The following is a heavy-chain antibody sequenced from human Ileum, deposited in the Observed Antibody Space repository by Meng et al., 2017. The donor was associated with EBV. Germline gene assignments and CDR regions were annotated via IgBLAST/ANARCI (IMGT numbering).Heavy chain of an antibody. V-gene: IGHV3-74*01. D-gene: IGHD2-8*01. CDR2: IDNDGTTT. CDR3: VRDSPHANFDY. J-gene: IGHJ4*02. CDR1: GFSFSSYW. Sequence: VQLVESGGGLVQPGGSLRLSCAASGFSFSSYWMHWVRQAPGKGLVWVSHIDNDGTTTNYADSVKGRFTVSRDNAKSTLDLQMNSLRVDDTGVYFCVRDSPHANFDYWGQGALVTVSS.